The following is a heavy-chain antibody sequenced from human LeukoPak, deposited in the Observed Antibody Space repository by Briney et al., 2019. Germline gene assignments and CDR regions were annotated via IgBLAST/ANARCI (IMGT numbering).Heavy chain of an antibody. CDR3: AREADGASLRTGAFDI. D-gene: IGHD3/OR15-3a*01. V-gene: IGHV3-21*01. CDR1: GFTFSSYS. CDR2: ISSSSSYI. J-gene: IGHJ3*02. Sequence: NPGGSLRLSCAASGFTFSSYSVNWVRQAPGKGLEWVSSISSSSSYIYYADSVKGRFTISRDNSKNTLYLQMNSLRAEDTAVYYCAREADGASLRTGAFDIWGQGTMVTVSS.